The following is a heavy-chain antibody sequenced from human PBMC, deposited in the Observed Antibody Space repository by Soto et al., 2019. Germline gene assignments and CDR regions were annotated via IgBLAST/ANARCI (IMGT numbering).Heavy chain of an antibody. V-gene: IGHV3-30-3*01. J-gene: IGHJ6*02. CDR1: AFTLSKFA. CDR2: TPKDGINT. CDR3: ARGNMDV. Sequence: QVQLVESGGGVVQPGRSLRLSCAASAFTLSKFAMHWVRQAPGKGLEWVAVTPKDGINTYYADSVKGRFTISRDNSKSTIYLQMNSLRTEDTALYYCARGNMDVWGQGTTVTVSS. D-gene: IGHD1-1*01.